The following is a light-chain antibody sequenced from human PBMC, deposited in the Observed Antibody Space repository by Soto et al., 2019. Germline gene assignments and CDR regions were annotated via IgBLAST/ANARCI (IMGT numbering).Light chain of an antibody. CDR1: QSVSSSY. CDR3: QQDGSSLYT. CDR2: GAS. J-gene: IGKJ2*01. V-gene: IGKV3-20*01. Sequence: EIVLTQSPGTLSLSPGERATLSCRASQSVSSSYLAWYQQKPGQAPRLLIYGASSRATGIPDRFSGSGSGTDFTLTISRLEPEDVALYHWQQDGSSLYTFVQGTKLQIK.